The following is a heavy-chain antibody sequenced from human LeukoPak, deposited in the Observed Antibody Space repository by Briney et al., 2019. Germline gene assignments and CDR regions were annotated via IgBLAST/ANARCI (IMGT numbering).Heavy chain of an antibody. D-gene: IGHD3-22*01. CDR3: ARVKPNYYVSSAYGTFDI. CDR1: GYTFTSYY. J-gene: IGHJ3*02. V-gene: IGHV1-46*01. Sequence: ASVKDSCKASGYTFTSYYMHWVRQAAGQGLEWMGIINPSGGSTSYAQKFQGRVTMTRDTSTSTVYMELSCLRSEDTAVYYCARVKPNYYVSSAYGTFDIWGQGTMVTVSS. CDR2: INPSGGST.